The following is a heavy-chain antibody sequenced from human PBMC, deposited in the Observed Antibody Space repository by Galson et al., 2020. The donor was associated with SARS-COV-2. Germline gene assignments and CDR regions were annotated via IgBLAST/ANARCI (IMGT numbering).Heavy chain of an antibody. J-gene: IGHJ4*02. V-gene: IGHV1-18*01. D-gene: IGHD3-10*01. Sequence: ASVKVSCKASGYTFTSYGISWVRQAPGQGLEWMGWISAYNGNTNYAQKLQGRVTMTTDTSTSTAYMELRSLRSDDTAVYYCARVPYDPADPQLWFGEYNFDYWGQGTLVTVSS. CDR1: GYTFTSYG. CDR3: ARVPYDPADPQLWFGEYNFDY. CDR2: ISAYNGNT.